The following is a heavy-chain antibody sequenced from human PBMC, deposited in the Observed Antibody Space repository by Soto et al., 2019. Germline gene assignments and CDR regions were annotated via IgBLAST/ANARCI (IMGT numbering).Heavy chain of an antibody. CDR3: ARDRYCSGGSCSRWSGRLDPTAPDY. J-gene: IGHJ4*02. Sequence: ASVKVSCKASGYTFTSYGISRVRQAPGQGLEWMGWISAYNGNTNYAQKLQGRVTMTTDTSTSTAYMELRSLRSDDTAVYYCARDRYCSGGSCSRWSGRLDPTAPDYWGQGTLVTVSS. CDR1: GYTFTSYG. D-gene: IGHD2-15*01. V-gene: IGHV1-18*01. CDR2: ISAYNGNT.